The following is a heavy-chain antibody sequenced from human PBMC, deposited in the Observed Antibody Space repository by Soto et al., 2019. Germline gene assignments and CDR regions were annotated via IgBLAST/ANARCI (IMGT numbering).Heavy chain of an antibody. J-gene: IGHJ5*02. CDR3: ARTPPKYSSSNWFDP. Sequence: QLQLQESGPGLVKPSETLSLTCTVSGGSISSSSYYWGWIRQPPGKGLEWIGSIYYSGSTYYNPSLKSRVTISVDTSKNQFSLKLSSVTAADTAVYYCARTPPKYSSSNWFDPWGQGTLVTVSS. CDR2: IYYSGST. D-gene: IGHD6-6*01. V-gene: IGHV4-39*01. CDR1: GGSISSSSYY.